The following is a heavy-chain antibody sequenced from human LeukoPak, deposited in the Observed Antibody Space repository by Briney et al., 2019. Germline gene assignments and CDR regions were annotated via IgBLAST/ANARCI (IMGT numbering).Heavy chain of an antibody. CDR1: GFTFSSYG. J-gene: IGHJ4*02. V-gene: IGHV3-23*01. Sequence: GGSLRLSCTASGFTFSSYGIHWVRQAPGKGLEWVSAISGSGGTTYYADSVKGRFTISRDNSKNTLYLQMNSLRAEDSAVYYCAKGRGSSSWYPFDYWGQGTLVTVSS. D-gene: IGHD6-13*01. CDR2: ISGSGGTT. CDR3: AKGRGSSSWYPFDY.